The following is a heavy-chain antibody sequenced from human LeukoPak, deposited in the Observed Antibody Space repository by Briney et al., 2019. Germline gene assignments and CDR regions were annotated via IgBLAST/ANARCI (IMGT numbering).Heavy chain of an antibody. CDR2: IYYSGST. J-gene: IGHJ4*02. V-gene: IGHV4-39*01. CDR3: ARRSRYCSSTSCQYYFDY. D-gene: IGHD2-2*01. Sequence: SETLSLTCTVSGGPISSSSYYWGWIRQPPGKGLEWIGSIYYSGSTYYNPSLKSRVTISVDTSKNQFSLKLSSVTAADTAVYYCARRSRYCSSTSCQYYFDYWGQGTLVTVSS. CDR1: GGPISSSSYY.